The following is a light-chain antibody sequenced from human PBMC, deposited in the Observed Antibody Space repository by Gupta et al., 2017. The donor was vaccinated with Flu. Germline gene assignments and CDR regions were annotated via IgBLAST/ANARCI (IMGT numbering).Light chain of an antibody. J-gene: IGLJ1*01. CDR1: SSNIGSNT. CDR2: NSR. Sequence: QSMLTQPPSASGTPGQRVTISCSGSSSNIGSNTVTWYQQIPGTAPKVLIYNSRQRPSGVPDRFSASKSGTSAALAISGLQSEDEADYYCASWDDSRGGHYVFGTGTKVTAL. CDR3: ASWDDSRGGHYV. V-gene: IGLV1-44*01.